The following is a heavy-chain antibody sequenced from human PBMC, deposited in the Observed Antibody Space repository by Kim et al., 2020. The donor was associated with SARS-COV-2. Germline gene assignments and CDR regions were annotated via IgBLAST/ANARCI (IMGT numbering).Heavy chain of an antibody. V-gene: IGHV3-7*03. CDR3: ARDRLRYFDWLLSNALDDVLII. Sequence: GGSLRLSCAASGFTFSSYWMSWVRQAPGKGLEWVANIKQDGSEKYYVDSVKGRFTISRDNAKNSLYLQMNSLRAEDTAVYYCARDRLRYFDWLLSNALDDVLIIGGQGKMV. D-gene: IGHD3-9*01. J-gene: IGHJ3*02. CDR2: IKQDGSEK. CDR1: GFTFSSYW.